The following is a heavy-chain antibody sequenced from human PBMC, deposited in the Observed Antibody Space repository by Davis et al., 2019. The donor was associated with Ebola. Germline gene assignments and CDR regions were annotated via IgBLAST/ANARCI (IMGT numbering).Heavy chain of an antibody. Sequence: MPGGSLRLSCAVYGGSFSGYYWSWIRQPPGKGLEWIGEINHSGSTNYNPSLKSRVTISVDTSKNQFSLKLSSVTAADTAVYYCARPPAYAWFDPWGQGTLVTVSS. CDR2: INHSGST. D-gene: IGHD2-21*01. V-gene: IGHV4-34*01. CDR1: GGSFSGYY. CDR3: ARPPAYAWFDP. J-gene: IGHJ5*02.